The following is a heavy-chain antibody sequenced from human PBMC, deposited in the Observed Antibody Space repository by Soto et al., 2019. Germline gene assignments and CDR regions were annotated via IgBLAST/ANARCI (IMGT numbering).Heavy chain of an antibody. CDR1: GGTFSSYA. Sequence: SVKVSCKASGGTFSSYAISWVRQAPGQGLEWMGGIIPIFGTANYAQKFQGRVTITADKSTSTAYMELSSLRSEDTAVYYCARDSYYDFWSGYNSYGMDVWGQGTTVTVSS. V-gene: IGHV1-69*06. CDR3: ARDSYYDFWSGYNSYGMDV. J-gene: IGHJ6*02. CDR2: IIPIFGTA. D-gene: IGHD3-3*01.